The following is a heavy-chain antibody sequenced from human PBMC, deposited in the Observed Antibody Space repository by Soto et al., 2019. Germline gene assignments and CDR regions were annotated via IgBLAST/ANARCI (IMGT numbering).Heavy chain of an antibody. J-gene: IGHJ6*03. Sequence: ASVKVSCKASGYTLTSYDINWVRQATGQGLEWMGWMNPNSGNTGYAQKFQGRVTMTRNTSISTAYMELSSLRSEDTAVYYCARKFIVVVVAATPYYYYYMDVWGKGTTVTVSS. V-gene: IGHV1-8*01. CDR3: ARKFIVVVVAATPYYYYYMDV. CDR1: GYTLTSYD. D-gene: IGHD2-15*01. CDR2: MNPNSGNT.